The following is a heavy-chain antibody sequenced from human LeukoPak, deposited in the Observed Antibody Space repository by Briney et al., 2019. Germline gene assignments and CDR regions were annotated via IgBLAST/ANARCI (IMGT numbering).Heavy chain of an antibody. Sequence: ASVKVSCKASGYIFSDYAIQWVRQAPGQGLEWMGWINAGYGKTKYSQKFQDRVTITRDTSASTAYLELSGLRFEDTAVYFCARARWTSTGTTYYLDYWGQGTLVTVSS. CDR3: ARARWTSTGTTYYLDY. CDR2: INAGYGKT. CDR1: GYIFSDYA. D-gene: IGHD4-17*01. V-gene: IGHV1-3*01. J-gene: IGHJ4*02.